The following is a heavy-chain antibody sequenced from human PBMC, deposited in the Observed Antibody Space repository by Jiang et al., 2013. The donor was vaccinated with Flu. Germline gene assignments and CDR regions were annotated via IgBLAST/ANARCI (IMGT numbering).Heavy chain of an antibody. V-gene: IGHV6-1*01. CDR1: GDSVSSNSAA. Sequence: QTLSLTCAISGDSVSSNSAAWNWIRQSPSRGLEWLGRTYYRSKWYNDYAVSVKSRITINPDTSKNQFSLQLNSVTPEDTAVYYCARDPKAARAGSIDFDYWGQGTLVTVSS. J-gene: IGHJ4*02. CDR3: ARDPKAARAGSIDFDY. CDR2: TYYRSKWYN. D-gene: IGHD6-6*01.